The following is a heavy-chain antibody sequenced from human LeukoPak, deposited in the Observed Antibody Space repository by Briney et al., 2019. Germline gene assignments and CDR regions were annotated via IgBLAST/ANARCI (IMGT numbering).Heavy chain of an antibody. CDR1: GGSISSSSYY. J-gene: IGHJ4*02. CDR2: IYYSGST. V-gene: IGHV4-39*01. D-gene: IGHD1-26*01. Sequence: PSETLSLTCTVSGGSISSSSYYWGWIRQPPGKGLEWIGSIYYSGSTYYNPSLKSRVTISVDTSKNQFSLKLSSVTAADTAVYYCANSRPRSGSYWGDYFDYWGQGTLVTVSS. CDR3: ANSRPRSGSYWGDYFDY.